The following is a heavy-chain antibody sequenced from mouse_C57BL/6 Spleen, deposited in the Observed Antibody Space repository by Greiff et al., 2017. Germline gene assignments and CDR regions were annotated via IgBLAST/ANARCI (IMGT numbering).Heavy chain of an antibody. J-gene: IGHJ2*01. Sequence: EVKLEESGPGLVKPSQSLSLTCSVTGYSITSGYYWNWIRQFPGNKLEWMGYISYDGSNNYNPSLKNRISITRDTSKNQFFLKLNSVTTEDTATYYCARDRGTWYYFDYWGQGTTLTVSS. CDR1: GYSITSGYY. CDR2: ISYDGSN. V-gene: IGHV3-6*01. CDR3: ARDRGTWYYFDY. D-gene: IGHD2-14*01.